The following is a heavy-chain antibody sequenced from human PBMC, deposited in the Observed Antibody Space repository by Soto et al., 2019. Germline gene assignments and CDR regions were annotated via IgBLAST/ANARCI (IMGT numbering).Heavy chain of an antibody. CDR1: GGSISSYY. CDR2: IYYSGST. D-gene: IGHD3-16*01. V-gene: IGHV4-59*01. CDR3: AGGHAYNWFDP. Sequence: SETLSLTSTVSGGSISSYYWRWIRQPPGKGLEWIGYIYYSGSTNYNPSLKSRVTISVDTSKNQFSLKLSSVTAADTAVYYCAGGHAYNWFDPWGQGTLVTVS. J-gene: IGHJ5*02.